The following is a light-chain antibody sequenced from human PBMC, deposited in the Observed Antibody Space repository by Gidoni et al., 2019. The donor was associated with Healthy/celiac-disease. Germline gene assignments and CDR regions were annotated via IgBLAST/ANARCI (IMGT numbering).Light chain of an antibody. Sequence: SSELTQPPSVSVSPGQTASITCSGDKVGDKYACWYQKKPGQSPVLVIYQDSKRPSGIPERFSGSNSGNTATLTISGTQAMDEADYYCQAWDSSTYVFGTGTKVTVL. J-gene: IGLJ1*01. CDR2: QDS. CDR3: QAWDSSTYV. V-gene: IGLV3-1*01. CDR1: KVGDKY.